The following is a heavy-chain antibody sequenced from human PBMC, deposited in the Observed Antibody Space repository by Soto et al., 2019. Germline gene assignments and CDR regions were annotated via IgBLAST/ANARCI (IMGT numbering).Heavy chain of an antibody. Sequence: LSCAASRFTFSNAGMRWVLKAPGKGLEWVGRIKSRTDGGTTDYAAPVKGRFTISRDDSKNTLYLQTNSLKTEDTAVYYCTTATNYWGQGTLVTVSS. CDR1: RFTFSNAG. CDR3: TTATNY. D-gene: IGHD1-1*01. CDR2: IKSRTDGGTT. V-gene: IGHV3-15*01. J-gene: IGHJ4*02.